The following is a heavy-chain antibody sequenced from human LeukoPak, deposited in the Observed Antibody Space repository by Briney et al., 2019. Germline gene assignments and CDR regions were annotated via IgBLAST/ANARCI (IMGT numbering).Heavy chain of an antibody. D-gene: IGHD2-15*01. Sequence: ASVKVSCKVSGYTLTELSMHWVRQAPGKGLEWMGDFDPEDGETIYAQKFQGRVTMTEDTSTDTAYMELSSLRSEDTAVYYCATGGPDIVVVVAATYYFDYWGQGTLVTVSS. CDR1: GYTLTELS. V-gene: IGHV1-24*01. CDR3: ATGGPDIVVVVAATYYFDY. CDR2: FDPEDGET. J-gene: IGHJ4*02.